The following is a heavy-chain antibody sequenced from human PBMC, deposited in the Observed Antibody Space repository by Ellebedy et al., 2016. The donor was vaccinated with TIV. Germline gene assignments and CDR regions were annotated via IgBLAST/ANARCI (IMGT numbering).Heavy chain of an antibody. Sequence: GESLKISCKGSGYNFASYWISWVRQMPGKGLEWMGKINPSDSDTNYIPSFQGHVSFSTDTPISTAYLQWSGLQTSDTPIYYCATQLERRGGASSWGQGTLVTVSS. CDR2: INPSDSDT. J-gene: IGHJ5*02. D-gene: IGHD5-24*01. V-gene: IGHV5-10-1*01. CDR3: ATQLERRGGASS. CDR1: GYNFASYW.